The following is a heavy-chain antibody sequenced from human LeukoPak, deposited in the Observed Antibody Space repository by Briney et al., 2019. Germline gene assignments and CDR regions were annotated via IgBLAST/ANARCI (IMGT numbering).Heavy chain of an antibody. CDR2: ISSSNSYI. D-gene: IGHD6-13*01. CDR1: GFSFTSYT. CDR3: ARDSSSNYFDY. Sequence: GGSLRLSCAASGFSFTSYTMNWVRQAPGEGLEWVSSISSSNSYIYYADSVKGRFTISRDNAKNSLYLQMNSLTAEDTAVYFCARDSSSNYFDYWGQGTLVTVSS. J-gene: IGHJ4*02. V-gene: IGHV3-21*01.